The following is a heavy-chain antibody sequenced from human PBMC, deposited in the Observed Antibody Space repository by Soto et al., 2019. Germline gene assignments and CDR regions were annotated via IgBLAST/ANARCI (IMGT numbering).Heavy chain of an antibody. CDR2: VNAGNGNT. V-gene: IGHV1-3*01. D-gene: IGHD3-22*01. CDR1: GYTFSNFA. Sequence: GASVKFSCKASGYTFSNFAMHWVRQAPGQRLEWMGWVNAGNGNTKYSQKFQGRVTITRDTSASTAYMELSSLRPEDTAVYYCVKGEYYYDGSAYYPFDYWGQGRMVTVSS. J-gene: IGHJ4*02. CDR3: VKGEYYYDGSAYYPFDY.